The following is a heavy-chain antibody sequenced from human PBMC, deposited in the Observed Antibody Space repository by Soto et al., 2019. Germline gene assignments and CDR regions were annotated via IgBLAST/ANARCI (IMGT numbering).Heavy chain of an antibody. D-gene: IGHD6-6*01. CDR1: GFTFSSYA. V-gene: IGHV3-30-3*01. CDR3: ARSPIPARPAWFDP. Sequence: QVQLVESGGGVVQPGRSLRLSCAASGFTFSSYAMHWVRQAPGKGLEWVAVISFDGGNKYYADSVKGRFTISRDNSKNTLYLQMNSLSAEDTAVYFCARSPIPARPAWFDPWGQGTLVTVSS. J-gene: IGHJ5*02. CDR2: ISFDGGNK.